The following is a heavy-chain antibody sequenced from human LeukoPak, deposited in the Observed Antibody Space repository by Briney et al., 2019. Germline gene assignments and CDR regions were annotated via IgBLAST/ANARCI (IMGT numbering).Heavy chain of an antibody. CDR3: ARGTWIRIYQLPNFDY. V-gene: IGHV1-46*01. D-gene: IGHD2-2*01. CDR2: INPSGGST. Sequence: ASVKVSCKASGYTFTSYYMHWVRQAPGQGLEWMGIINPSGGSTSYAQKFQGRVTMTRDTSTSTVYMELSSLRSEDTAVYYCARGTWIRIYQLPNFDYWGQGTLVTVSS. CDR1: GYTFTSYY. J-gene: IGHJ4*02.